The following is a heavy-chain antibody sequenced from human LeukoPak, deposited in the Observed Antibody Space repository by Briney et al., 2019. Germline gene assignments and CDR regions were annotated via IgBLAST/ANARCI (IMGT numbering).Heavy chain of an antibody. CDR1: GCTFTDYY. J-gene: IGHJ6*03. V-gene: IGHV1-2*02. Sequence: GASVKVSCKASGCTFTDYYIHWVRQASGQGLEWMGWINPNSGGTKYAQKFQGRVTMTRDTSISTAYMELSRLRSDDMAVYYCARVFDTYYIDVWGKGTTVTVSS. CDR3: ARVFDTYYIDV. CDR2: INPNSGGT.